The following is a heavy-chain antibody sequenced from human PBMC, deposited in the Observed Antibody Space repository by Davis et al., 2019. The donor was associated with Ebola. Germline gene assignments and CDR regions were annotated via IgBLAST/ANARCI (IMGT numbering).Heavy chain of an antibody. J-gene: IGHJ4*02. CDR3: ARDPQIYNWNTHPTWDY. CDR1: GVTFSSYW. CDR2: IKQDGSEK. V-gene: IGHV3-7*03. D-gene: IGHD1/OR15-1a*01. Sequence: GESLKISCAASGVTFSSYWMSWVRQAPGKGLEWVANIKQDGSEKYYVDSVKGRFSISRDNSNNTVYLQMNSLRAEDTALYYCARDPQIYNWNTHPTWDYWGQGTLVTVSS.